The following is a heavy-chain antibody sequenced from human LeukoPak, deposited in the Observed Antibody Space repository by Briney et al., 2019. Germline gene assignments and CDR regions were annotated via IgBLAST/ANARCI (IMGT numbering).Heavy chain of an antibody. Sequence: ASETLSLTCAVSSYSINSGYYWGWIRQPPGKGLEWIGSIYHSGSTYYNPSLKSRVTILVDTSKNQFSLKLSSVTAADTAVYYCARRGGSRYFDYWGQGTLVTVSS. CDR1: SYSINSGYY. J-gene: IGHJ4*02. CDR2: IYHSGST. D-gene: IGHD3-16*01. V-gene: IGHV4-38-2*01. CDR3: ARRGGSRYFDY.